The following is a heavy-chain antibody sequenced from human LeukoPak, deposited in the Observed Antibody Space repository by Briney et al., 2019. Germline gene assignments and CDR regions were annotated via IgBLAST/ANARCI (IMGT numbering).Heavy chain of an antibody. CDR3: ATFGIAARPYDWFDP. J-gene: IGHJ5*02. CDR1: GYTLTELS. D-gene: IGHD6-6*01. CDR2: FDPEDGET. Sequence: ASVKVSCKVSGYTLTELSMHWVRQPPGKGLEWMGGFDPEDGETIYAQKFQGRVTMTEDTSTDTAYMELSSLRSEDTAVYYCATFGIAARPYDWFDPWGQGTLVTVSP. V-gene: IGHV1-24*01.